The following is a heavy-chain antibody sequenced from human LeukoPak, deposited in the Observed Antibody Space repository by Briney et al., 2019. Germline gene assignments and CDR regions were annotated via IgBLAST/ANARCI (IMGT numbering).Heavy chain of an antibody. J-gene: IGHJ4*02. V-gene: IGHV3-30*01. CDR2: ISYHGDIT. D-gene: IGHD3-10*01. CDR1: GFTFSSYA. CDR3: ARESTYYYDSGSSGPHHFDF. Sequence: PGGSLRLSCAASGFTFSSYAMHWVRQAPGKGLEWVALISYHGDITYYADSVKGRFTLSRDNSKTTLFLQLNSLRAEDTAVYYCARESTYYYDSGSSGPHHFDFWGQGTLVTVSS.